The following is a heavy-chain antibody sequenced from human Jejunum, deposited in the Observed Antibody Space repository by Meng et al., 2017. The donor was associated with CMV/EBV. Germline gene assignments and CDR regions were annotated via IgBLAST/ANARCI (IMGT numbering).Heavy chain of an antibody. Sequence: FTFSTYGMHWVRQAPGKGLEWVAVIWYDGSNKYYADSVKGRFTISRDNSKNTLYLQMNSLRAEDTAVYYCARDSRTYGGNSGLVDYWGQGTLVTVSS. J-gene: IGHJ4*02. CDR2: IWYDGSNK. V-gene: IGHV3-33*01. CDR1: FTFSTYG. CDR3: ARDSRTYGGNSGLVDY. D-gene: IGHD4-23*01.